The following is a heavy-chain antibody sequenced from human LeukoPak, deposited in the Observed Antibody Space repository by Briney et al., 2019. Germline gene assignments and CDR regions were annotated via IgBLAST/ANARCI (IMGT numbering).Heavy chain of an antibody. CDR1: GFTFSSYG. CDR2: ISYDGSNK. Sequence: PGGSLRLSCAASGFTFSSYGMHWVRQAPGKGLEWVAVISYDGSNKYYADSVKGRFTISRDNSKNTLYLQMNSLRAGDTAVYYCAKALRVGATTGEVDYWGQGTLVTVSS. CDR3: AKALRVGATTGEVDY. V-gene: IGHV3-30*18. J-gene: IGHJ4*02. D-gene: IGHD1-26*01.